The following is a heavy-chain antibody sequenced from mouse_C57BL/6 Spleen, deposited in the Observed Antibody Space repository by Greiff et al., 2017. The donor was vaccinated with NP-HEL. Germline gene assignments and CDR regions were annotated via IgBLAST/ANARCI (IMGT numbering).Heavy chain of an antibody. D-gene: IGHD1-1*01. Sequence: VQLQQSGAELVRPGTSVKMSCKASGYTFTNYWIGWAKQRPGHGLEWIGDIYPGGGYTNYNEKCKGKATLTADKSSSTAYMLFSSLTSEDSAIYYCERYYYGSSEGFDYWGQGTTLTVSS. CDR1: GYTFTNYW. J-gene: IGHJ2*01. V-gene: IGHV1-63*01. CDR3: ERYYYGSSEGFDY. CDR2: IYPGGGYT.